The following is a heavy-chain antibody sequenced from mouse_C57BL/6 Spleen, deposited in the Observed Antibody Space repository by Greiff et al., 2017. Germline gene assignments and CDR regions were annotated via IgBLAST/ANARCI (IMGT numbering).Heavy chain of an antibody. D-gene: IGHD2-5*01. CDR2: IDPSDSYT. J-gene: IGHJ3*01. CDR3: ARWNYSNYTLFAY. CDR1: GYTFASYW. V-gene: IGHV1-69*01. Sequence: QVQLQQPGAELVMPGASVKLSCKASGYTFASYWMHWVKQRPGQGLEWIGEIDPSDSYTNYNQKFKGKSTLTVDKSSSTAYMQLSSLTSEDSAVYYCARWNYSNYTLFAYWGQGTLVTVSA.